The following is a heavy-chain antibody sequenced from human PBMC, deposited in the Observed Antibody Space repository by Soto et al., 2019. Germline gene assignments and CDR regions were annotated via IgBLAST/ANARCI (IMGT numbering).Heavy chain of an antibody. J-gene: IGHJ6*02. D-gene: IGHD1-1*01. CDR2: ISGSGGST. CDR3: AVTERARPNWNYYYYGMDV. CDR1: GFTFSSYA. V-gene: IGHV3-23*01. Sequence: GGSLRLSCAASGFTFSSYAMSWVRQAPGKGLEWVSAISGSGGSTYYADSVEGRFTISRDNSKNTLYLQMNSLRAEDTAVYYCAVTERARPNWNYYYYGMDVWGQGTTVTVSS.